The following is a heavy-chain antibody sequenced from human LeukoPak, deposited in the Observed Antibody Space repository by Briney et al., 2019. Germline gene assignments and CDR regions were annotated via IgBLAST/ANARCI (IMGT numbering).Heavy chain of an antibody. CDR3: ARHSSGWYNWFDP. CDR2: INHSGSP. CDR1: GGSFSGSY. J-gene: IGHJ5*02. V-gene: IGHV4-34*01. Sequence: SETVSLTCAVYGGSFSGSYWSWIRQPPGKGLEWIGEINHSGSPNYNPSLKSRVTISLDTSKNQFSLKLSSVAAADTAVYYCARHSSGWYNWFDPWGQGTLVTVSS. D-gene: IGHD6-19*01.